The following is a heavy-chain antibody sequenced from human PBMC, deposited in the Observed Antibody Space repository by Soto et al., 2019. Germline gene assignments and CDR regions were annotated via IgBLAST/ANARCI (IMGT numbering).Heavy chain of an antibody. Sequence: QVQLVQSGAEVKKPGASVKVSCKASGYTFTSYDINWVRQATGQGLEWMGWMNPNSGNQGYAQKFQGRVTMTRNTSISTAYMEQSSLRSEDTAVYYYARQISTSWHYYYYGMDVWGQGTTVTVSS. J-gene: IGHJ6*02. V-gene: IGHV1-8*01. CDR1: GYTFTSYD. CDR3: ARQISTSWHYYYYGMDV. D-gene: IGHD2-2*01. CDR2: MNPNSGNQ.